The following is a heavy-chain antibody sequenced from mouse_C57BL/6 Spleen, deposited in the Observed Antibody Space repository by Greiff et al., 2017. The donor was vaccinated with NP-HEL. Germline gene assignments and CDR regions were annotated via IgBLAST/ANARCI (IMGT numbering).Heavy chain of an antibody. Sequence: VHVKQSGPELVKPGDSVKISCKASGYSFTGYFMNWVMQSHGKSLEWIGRINPYNGDTFYNQKFKGKATLTVDKSSSTAHMELRSLTSEDSAVYYCARGDDYDNFDYWGQGTTLTVSS. V-gene: IGHV1-20*01. J-gene: IGHJ2*01. CDR3: ARGDDYDNFDY. CDR1: GYSFTGYF. CDR2: INPYNGDT. D-gene: IGHD2-4*01.